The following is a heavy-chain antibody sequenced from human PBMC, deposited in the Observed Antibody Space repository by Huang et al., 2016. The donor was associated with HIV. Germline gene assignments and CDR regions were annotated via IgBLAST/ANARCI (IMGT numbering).Heavy chain of an antibody. CDR2: VSGYNSYT. Sequence: GAEVKKPGASVKISCKTSGYNFKTHAVSWVRQTPGQGLEWMGWVSGYNSYTTYSQRLQGRVTMTTDTSTNTVYMGLRGLRSDDTAVYYCARRVGSGWYGEIDYWGQGTLVTVSS. CDR1: GYNFKTHA. CDR3: ARRVGSGWYGEIDY. J-gene: IGHJ4*02. D-gene: IGHD6-19*01. V-gene: IGHV1-18*04.